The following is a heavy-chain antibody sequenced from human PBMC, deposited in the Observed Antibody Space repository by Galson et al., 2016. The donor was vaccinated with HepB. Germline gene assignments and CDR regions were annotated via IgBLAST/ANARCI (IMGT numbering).Heavy chain of an antibody. V-gene: IGHV1-24*01. J-gene: IGHJ4*02. CDR2: FNPEDGKT. CDR3: ATGRGYYYDSGSHPHLDF. CDR1: GYTLTKLS. Sequence: SVKVSCKVSGYTLTKLSMHWVRQAPGKGLEWIGGFNPEDGKTLYAQSFQGRISMTDDTSTDTAYMELSSLKSEDTAVYYCATGRGYYYDSGSHPHLDFWGQGTLVTVSS. D-gene: IGHD3-10*01.